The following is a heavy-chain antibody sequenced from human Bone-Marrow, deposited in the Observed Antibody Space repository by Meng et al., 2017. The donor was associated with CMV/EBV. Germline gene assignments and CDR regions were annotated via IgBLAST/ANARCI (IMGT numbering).Heavy chain of an antibody. CDR1: GFTFSSYG. CDR3: ARDHEVVVVPAATNWFDP. Sequence: GESLKISCAASGFTFSSYGMHWVRQAPGKGLEWVAFIRYDGSNKYYADSVKGRFTISRDNSKNTLYLQMNSLRAEDTPVYYCARDHEVVVVPAATNWFDPWGQGTLVTVSS. D-gene: IGHD2-2*01. J-gene: IGHJ5*02. CDR2: IRYDGSNK. V-gene: IGHV3-30*02.